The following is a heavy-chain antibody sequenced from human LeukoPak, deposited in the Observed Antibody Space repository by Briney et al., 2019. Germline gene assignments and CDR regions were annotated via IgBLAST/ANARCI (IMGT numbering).Heavy chain of an antibody. CDR1: GVSITSNY. J-gene: IGHJ4*02. V-gene: IGHV4-39*01. Sequence: RASETLSLTCSVSGVSITSNYWGWIRQPPGKGLEWIGSIYYSGSTYYNPSLKSRVTISVDTPKNQFSLKLSSVTAADTAVYYCARHRPPYYDYVWGSYRRYYFDYWGQGTLVTVSS. CDR2: IYYSGST. CDR3: ARHRPPYYDYVWGSYRRYYFDY. D-gene: IGHD3-16*02.